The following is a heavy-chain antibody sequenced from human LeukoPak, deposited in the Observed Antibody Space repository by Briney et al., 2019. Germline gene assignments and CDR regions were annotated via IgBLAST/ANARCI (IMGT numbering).Heavy chain of an antibody. V-gene: IGHV4-59*01. CDR3: ARYYDFWSGLDY. CDR1: GGSISSYY. CDR2: IYYSGST. J-gene: IGHJ4*02. D-gene: IGHD3-3*01. Sequence: PSETLSLTCTVSGGSISSYYWSWIRQPPGKGLEWIGYIYYSGSTNYNPSLKSRVTISVDTSKNQFSLKLSSVTAADTAVYYCARYYDFWSGLDYWGQGTLVTVSS.